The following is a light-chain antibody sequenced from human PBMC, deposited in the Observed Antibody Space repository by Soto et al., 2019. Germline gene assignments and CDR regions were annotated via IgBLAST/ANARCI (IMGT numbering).Light chain of an antibody. Sequence: QSALTQPASVSGSPGQSITISCTGTSSDVGGYNYVSWYQQHPGKVPKLLIYDVSTRPSGVSNRFSGSKSGNTASLTISGLHAEDEADYYCSSYTSSVTYVFGIGTKLTVL. CDR2: DVS. J-gene: IGLJ1*01. CDR1: SSDVGGYNY. V-gene: IGLV2-14*01. CDR3: SSYTSSVTYV.